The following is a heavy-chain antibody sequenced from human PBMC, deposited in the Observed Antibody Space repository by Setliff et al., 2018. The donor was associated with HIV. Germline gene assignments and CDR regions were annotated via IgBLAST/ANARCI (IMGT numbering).Heavy chain of an antibody. CDR1: GYSFARYG. D-gene: IGHD3-16*01. CDR3: AGPRSLLVWYDAFDI. J-gene: IGHJ3*02. Sequence: SVKVSCKASGYSFARYGLSWVRQAPGQGLEWMGGIIPMFGTTNYAQKFQGRVTIIADASTNTVNMELSSLRSEDTAVYYCAGPRSLLVWYDAFDIWGQGTMVTVSS. CDR2: IIPMFGTT. V-gene: IGHV1-69*13.